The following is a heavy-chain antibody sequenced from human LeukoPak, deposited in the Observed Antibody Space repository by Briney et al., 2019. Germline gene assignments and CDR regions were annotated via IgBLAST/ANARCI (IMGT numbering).Heavy chain of an antibody. J-gene: IGHJ4*02. CDR3: ARVSTDFWSGYSY. Sequence: KSGGSLRLSCAASGFTFSSYSMNWVRQAPGKGLEWVSSVSSSSSYIYYADSVKGRFTISRDNAKNSLYLQMNSLRAEDTAVYYCARVSTDFWSGYSYWGQGTLVTVSS. D-gene: IGHD3-3*01. V-gene: IGHV3-21*01. CDR1: GFTFSSYS. CDR2: VSSSSSYI.